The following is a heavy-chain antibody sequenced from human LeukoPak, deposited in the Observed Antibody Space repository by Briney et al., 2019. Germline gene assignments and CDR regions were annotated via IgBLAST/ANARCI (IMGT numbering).Heavy chain of an antibody. J-gene: IGHJ6*03. CDR2: ISGSGGST. V-gene: IGHV3-23*01. D-gene: IGHD4-17*01. CDR3: ARDHYGDYTQKYYYYMDV. Sequence: GGSLRLSCAASGFTFSSYAMSWVRQAPGKGLEWVSAISGSGGSTYYADSVKGRFTISRDNAKNSPYLQMNSLRAEDTAVYYCARDHYGDYTQKYYYYMDVWGKGTTVTVSS. CDR1: GFTFSSYA.